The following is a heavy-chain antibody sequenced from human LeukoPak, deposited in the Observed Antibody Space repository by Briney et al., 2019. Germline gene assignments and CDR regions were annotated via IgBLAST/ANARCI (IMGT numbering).Heavy chain of an antibody. D-gene: IGHD2-2*01. CDR3: ARESPYCSSTSCYRHYYYYYYMDV. J-gene: IGHJ6*03. Sequence: SETLSLTCAVYGGSFSGYYWSWIRQPPGKGLEWIGEINHSGSTNYNPSLKSRVTISVDTSKNQFSLKLSSVTAADTAVYYCARESPYCSSTSCYRHYYYYYYMDVWGKGTTATVSS. CDR2: INHSGST. CDR1: GGSFSGYY. V-gene: IGHV4-34*01.